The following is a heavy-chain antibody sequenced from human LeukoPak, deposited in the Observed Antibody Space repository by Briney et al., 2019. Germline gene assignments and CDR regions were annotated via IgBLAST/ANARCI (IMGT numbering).Heavy chain of an antibody. CDR1: GYTFNSYS. J-gene: IGHJ4*02. V-gene: IGHV1-18*01. CDR3: ARDGFRGPSDY. D-gene: IGHD3-16*01. Sequence: GASVKVSCKASGYTFNSYSINWVRQAPGQGLEWMGSINAYNGNTNYAQKVQGRVTMTTDTSTSTAYMEPRSLRSDDTALYYCARDGFRGPSDYWGQGTLVTVSS. CDR2: INAYNGNT.